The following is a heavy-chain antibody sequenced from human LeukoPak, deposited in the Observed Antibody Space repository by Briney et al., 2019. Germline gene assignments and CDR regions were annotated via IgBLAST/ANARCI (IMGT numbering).Heavy chain of an antibody. J-gene: IGHJ4*02. CDR2: IMQDGSEK. Sequence: GGSLRLSCAASGFTLSYYWMTWVRRAPGKGLEWVANIMQDGSEKYYVDSVKGRFTISRDNAKNSLYLQMNSLRAEDTAVYYCARRSAGYTTFFDYWGQGTLVTVSS. V-gene: IGHV3-7*04. CDR3: ARRSAGYTTFFDY. D-gene: IGHD5-24*01. CDR1: GFTLSYYW.